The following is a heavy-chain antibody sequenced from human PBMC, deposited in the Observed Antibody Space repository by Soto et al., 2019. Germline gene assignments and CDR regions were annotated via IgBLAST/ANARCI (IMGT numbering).Heavy chain of an antibody. Sequence: ASVKVSCKASGYTFTSYYMHWVRQAPGQGLEWMGIINPSGGSTSYAQKFQGRVTMTRDTSTSTVYMELSSLRSEDTAVYYCARALTELGITIFGVVTSAAFDIWGQGTMVTVS. CDR1: GYTFTSYY. D-gene: IGHD3-3*01. CDR2: INPSGGST. CDR3: ARALTELGITIFGVVTSAAFDI. J-gene: IGHJ3*02. V-gene: IGHV1-46*03.